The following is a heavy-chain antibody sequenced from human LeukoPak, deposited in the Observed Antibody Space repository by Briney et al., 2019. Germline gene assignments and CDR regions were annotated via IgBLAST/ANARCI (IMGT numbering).Heavy chain of an antibody. CDR3: AREEGRDSSGYPHFDY. CDR1: GFTVSSNY. V-gene: IGHV3-53*01. CDR2: IYSGGST. D-gene: IGHD3-22*01. J-gene: IGHJ4*02. Sequence: GGSLRLSRAASGFTVSSNYMSWVRQAPGKGLEWVSVIYSGGSTNYADSVKGRFTISRDNSKNTLYLQMNSLRAEDTAVYYCAREEGRDSSGYPHFDYWGQGTLVTVSS.